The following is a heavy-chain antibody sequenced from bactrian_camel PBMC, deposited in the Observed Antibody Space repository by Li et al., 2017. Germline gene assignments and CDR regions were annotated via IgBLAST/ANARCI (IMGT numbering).Heavy chain of an antibody. Sequence: HVQLVESGGGSAQVGGSLTLSCVASGGTIGRYCMGWFRQAPAQDGVAAIGSDGSTMYADSVKGRFTISRDNAKNTLYLQLKSLDSEDTAMYYCVKVFGTDVLWVVHSDYWGQGTQVTVS. J-gene: IGHJ4*01. D-gene: IGHD5*01. CDR1: GGTIGRYC. CDR2: IGSDGST. V-gene: IGHV3S55*01. CDR3: VKVFGTDVLWVVHSDY.